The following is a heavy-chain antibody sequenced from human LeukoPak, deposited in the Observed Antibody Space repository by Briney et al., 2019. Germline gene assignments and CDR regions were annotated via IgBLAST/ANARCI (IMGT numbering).Heavy chain of an antibody. Sequence: GGSLRLSCAASGFTFDDYAMSWVRQAPGKGLEWVSRINWNGGSTGYADSVNGRFTISRDNARDSLYLQMNSLRDDDTSVYYCARDASALYWGRGTPVTVSS. J-gene: IGHJ4*02. CDR2: INWNGGST. CDR1: GFTFDDYA. CDR3: ARDASALY. V-gene: IGHV3-20*04. D-gene: IGHD6-19*01.